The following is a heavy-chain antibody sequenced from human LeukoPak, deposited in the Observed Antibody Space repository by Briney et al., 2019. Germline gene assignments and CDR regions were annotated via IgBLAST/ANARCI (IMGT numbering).Heavy chain of an antibody. V-gene: IGHV3-23*01. CDR2: ISDSGGRT. CDR1: GITLSNYG. CDR3: AKRGVVIRVILVGFHKEAYYFDS. D-gene: IGHD3-22*01. Sequence: GGSLRLSCAVSGITLSNYGMSWVRQASGKGLEWVAGISDSGGRTNYADSVKGRFTIYRDNPKNTLYLQMNSLRAEDTAVYFCAKRGVVIRVILVGFHKEAYYFDSWGQGALVTVSS. J-gene: IGHJ4*02.